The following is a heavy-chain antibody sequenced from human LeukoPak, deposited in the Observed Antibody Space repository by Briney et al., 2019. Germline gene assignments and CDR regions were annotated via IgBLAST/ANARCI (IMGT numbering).Heavy chain of an antibody. CDR2: ISYDGSNK. J-gene: IGHJ5*02. Sequence: GGSLRLSCAASGFTFSSYGMHWVRQAPGKGLEWVAVISYDGSNKYYADSVKGRFTISRDNSKNTLYLQMNSLRAEDTAVYYCAKEGTPQVSTWYDLWGQGTQVIVSS. V-gene: IGHV3-30*18. CDR3: AKEGTPQVSTWYDL. D-gene: IGHD3-10*01. CDR1: GFTFSSYG.